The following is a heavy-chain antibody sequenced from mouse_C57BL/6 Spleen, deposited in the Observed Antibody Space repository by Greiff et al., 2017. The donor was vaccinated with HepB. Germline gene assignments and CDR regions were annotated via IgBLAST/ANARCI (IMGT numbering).Heavy chain of an antibody. D-gene: IGHD3-2*02. V-gene: IGHV1-63*01. CDR2: IYPGGGYT. CDR1: GYTFTNYW. J-gene: IGHJ3*01. Sequence: LVESGAELVRPGTSVKMSCKASGYTFTNYWIGWAKQRPGHGLEWIGDIYPGGGYTNYNEKFKGKATLTADKSSSTAYMQFSSLTSEDSAIYYCARRGDSSGYRAWFAYWGQGTLVTVSA. CDR3: ARRGDSSGYRAWFAY.